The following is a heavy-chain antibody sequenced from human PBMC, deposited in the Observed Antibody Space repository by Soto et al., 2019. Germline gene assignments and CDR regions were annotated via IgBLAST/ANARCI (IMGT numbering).Heavy chain of an antibody. CDR3: ARVIRGWYSDAFDI. V-gene: IGHV1-58*01. J-gene: IGHJ3*02. CDR2: IVVGSGNT. CDR1: GFTFTSSA. Sequence: SVKVSCKASGFTFTSSAVQWVRQARGQRLEWIGWIVVGSGNTNYAQKFQERVTITRDMSTSTAYMELSSLRSEDTAVYYCARVIRGWYSDAFDIWGQGTMVTVS. D-gene: IGHD6-19*01.